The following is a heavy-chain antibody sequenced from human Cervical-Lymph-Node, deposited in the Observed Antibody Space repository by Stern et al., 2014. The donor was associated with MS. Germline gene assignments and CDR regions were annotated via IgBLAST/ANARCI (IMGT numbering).Heavy chain of an antibody. Sequence: VQLVESGGGLVKPGGSLRLSCAASGFTFSDYYMAWIRQAPGKGLEWISYITSRGSAIYYADSVKGRFPISRDNTKNSVSLQMNSLRGDDTAVYYCARTVEQWLVGPFDCWGQGALVTVSS. CDR1: GFTFSDYY. V-gene: IGHV3-11*01. CDR2: ITSRGSAI. J-gene: IGHJ4*02. CDR3: ARTVEQWLVGPFDC. D-gene: IGHD6-19*01.